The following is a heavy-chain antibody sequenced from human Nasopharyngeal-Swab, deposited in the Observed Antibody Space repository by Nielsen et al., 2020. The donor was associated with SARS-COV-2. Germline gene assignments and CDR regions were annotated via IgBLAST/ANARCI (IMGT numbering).Heavy chain of an antibody. D-gene: IGHD3-10*01. CDR1: GGTFSSYA. Sequence: AVKDSCKASGGTFSSYAISWVRQAPGQGLEWMGGIIPIFGAANYAQKFQGRVTITADESTSTAYMELSSLRSEDTAVYYCARKRRGYYYHGMDVWGQGTTVTVSS. CDR2: IIPIFGAA. V-gene: IGHV1-69*13. CDR3: ARKRRGYYYHGMDV. J-gene: IGHJ6*02.